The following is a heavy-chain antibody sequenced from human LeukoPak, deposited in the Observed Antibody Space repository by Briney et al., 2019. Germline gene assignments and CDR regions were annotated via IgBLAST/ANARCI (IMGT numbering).Heavy chain of an antibody. J-gene: IGHJ3*02. V-gene: IGHV4-31*03. CDR1: GGSISSGGYY. Sequence: SQTLSLTCTVSGGSISSGGYYWSWIRQHPGKGLEWIGYIYYSGSTYYNPSLKSRVTISVDTSKNQFSLKLSSVTAADTAVYYCASTPPWDYYDSVGAFDIWGQGTMVTVSS. D-gene: IGHD3-22*01. CDR2: IYYSGST. CDR3: ASTPPWDYYDSVGAFDI.